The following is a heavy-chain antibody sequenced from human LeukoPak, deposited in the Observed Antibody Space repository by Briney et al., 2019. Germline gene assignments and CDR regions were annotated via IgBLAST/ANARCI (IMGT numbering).Heavy chain of an antibody. D-gene: IGHD1-26*01. V-gene: IGHV4-4*07. J-gene: IGHJ6*03. CDR3: ARVRGSSGSYEYYHYMDV. CDR2: IYNSGST. CDR1: GGSISYFY. Sequence: SETLSLTCTVSGGSISYFYWSWIRQPAGKGLEWIGRIYNSGSTNYNPSLKSRVTMSVDTSKKQFSLKLSSVTAADTAVYYCARVRGSSGSYEYYHYMDVWGKGTTVTISS.